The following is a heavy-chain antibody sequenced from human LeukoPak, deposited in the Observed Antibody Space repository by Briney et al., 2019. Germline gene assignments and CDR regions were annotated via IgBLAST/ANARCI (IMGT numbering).Heavy chain of an antibody. D-gene: IGHD2-2*02. Sequence: ASVKVSCKASGYTFTDYYMHWVRQAPGQGLEWMGWINPKSGGTKYAQRFQGRMTMTRDTSINTAYMELSSLRSDDTAVYYCARAQVAAAIGYYYYMDVWGKGTTVTVSS. V-gene: IGHV1-2*02. CDR1: GYTFTDYY. CDR2: INPKSGGT. CDR3: ARAQVAAAIGYYYYMDV. J-gene: IGHJ6*03.